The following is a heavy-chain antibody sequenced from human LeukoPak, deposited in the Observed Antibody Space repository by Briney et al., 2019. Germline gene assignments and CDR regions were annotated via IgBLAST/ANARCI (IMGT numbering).Heavy chain of an antibody. Sequence: SETLSLTCTVSGYSISRGYYWGWIRQPPGKGLEWIGNIYHGGDTYYNPSLKSRVTIAVDTSNNQFSLKLSSVTAADTALYYCARDHYYDGRGRFDPWGQGTLVTVSS. CDR1: GYSISRGYY. CDR2: IYHGGDT. D-gene: IGHD3-16*01. V-gene: IGHV4-38-2*02. CDR3: ARDHYYDGRGRFDP. J-gene: IGHJ5*02.